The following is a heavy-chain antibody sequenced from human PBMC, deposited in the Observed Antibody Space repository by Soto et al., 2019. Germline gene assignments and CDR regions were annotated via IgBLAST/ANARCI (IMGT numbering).Heavy chain of an antibody. D-gene: IGHD2-2*01. CDR1: EFTLDDYA. CDR2: ISWNSGTI. J-gene: IGHJ4*02. V-gene: IGHV3-9*01. Sequence: GGSLRLSCAASEFTLDDYAIHWVRQAPGKGLEWVSGISWNSGTIGYADSVKGRFTISRDNAKNSLYLQMNSLRPEDTALYYCAKDVGSVAVALDHWGQGTLVTVSS. CDR3: AKDVGSVAVALDH.